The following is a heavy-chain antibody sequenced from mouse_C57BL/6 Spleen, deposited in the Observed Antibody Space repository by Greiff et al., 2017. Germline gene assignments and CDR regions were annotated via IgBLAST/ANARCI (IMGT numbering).Heavy chain of an antibody. V-gene: IGHV5-6*01. D-gene: IGHD2-2*01. Sequence: EVQLVESGGDLAKPGGSLKLSCAASGFTFSSYGMSWVRQTPDKRLEWVATISSGGSYTYYPDSVKGRFTISRDNAKNTLYLQMSSLKSEDTAMYCCAEQICCGYDGFAYWGQGTLVTVSA. CDR3: AEQICCGYDGFAY. CDR1: GFTFSSYG. CDR2: ISSGGSYT. J-gene: IGHJ3*01.